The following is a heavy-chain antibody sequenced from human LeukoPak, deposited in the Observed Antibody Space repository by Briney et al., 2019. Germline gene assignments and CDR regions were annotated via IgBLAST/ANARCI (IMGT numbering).Heavy chain of an antibody. CDR2: IIPIFGTA. Sequence: GASVKVSCKASGGTFSSYAISWVRQAPGQGLEWMGGIIPIFGTANYAQKFQGRVTITTDESTSTAYMELSSLRSEDTAVYYCARHAGPLGYCSSTSCLNWLDPWGQGTLVTVSS. J-gene: IGHJ5*02. D-gene: IGHD2-2*01. V-gene: IGHV1-69*05. CDR3: ARHAGPLGYCSSTSCLNWLDP. CDR1: GGTFSSYA.